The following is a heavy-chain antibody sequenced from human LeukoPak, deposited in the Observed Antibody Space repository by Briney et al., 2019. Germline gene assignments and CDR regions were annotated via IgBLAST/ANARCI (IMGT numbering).Heavy chain of an antibody. J-gene: IGHJ4*02. CDR2: IYSGGTT. CDR1: GFTVSSNY. Sequence: GGSLRLSCAASGFTVSSNYMSWVRQAPGKGLKWVSVIYSGGTTYYADSVKGRFTISRDNSQNTLYLQMNSLRAEDTAVYYCASDHSNSWYPYYFDYWGQGTLVTVSS. D-gene: IGHD6-13*01. V-gene: IGHV3-66*01. CDR3: ASDHSNSWYPYYFDY.